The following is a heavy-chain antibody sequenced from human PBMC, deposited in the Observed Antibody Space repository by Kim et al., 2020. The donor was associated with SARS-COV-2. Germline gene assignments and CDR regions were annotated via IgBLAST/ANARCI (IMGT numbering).Heavy chain of an antibody. CDR2: VSGTGGNT. CDR1: GFTFNHYV. V-gene: IGHV3-23*01. Sequence: GGSLRLSCAASGFTFNHYVMSWVRQAPGKGLEWVSAVSGTGGNTFYADSVKGHFTISRDNSKNTVYLQMNSLRAGDTAVYYCVKQTWVSDWFDPWGQGTL. CDR3: VKQTWVSDWFDP. D-gene: IGHD3-10*01. J-gene: IGHJ5*02.